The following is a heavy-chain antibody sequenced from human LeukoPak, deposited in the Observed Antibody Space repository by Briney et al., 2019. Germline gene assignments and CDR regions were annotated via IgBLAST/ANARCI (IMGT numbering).Heavy chain of an antibody. CDR1: GFTFSSYA. CDR3: AKAPTYSGYDPVDY. J-gene: IGHJ4*02. CDR2: ISGSGGST. D-gene: IGHD5-12*01. V-gene: IGHV3-23*01. Sequence: SGGSLRLSCAASGFTFSSYAMSWVRQAPGKGLEWVSAISGSGGSTYYADSVKGRFTISRDNSKNTLYLQMNSLRAEDTAVYYCAKAPTYSGYDPVDYWGQGTLVTVSS.